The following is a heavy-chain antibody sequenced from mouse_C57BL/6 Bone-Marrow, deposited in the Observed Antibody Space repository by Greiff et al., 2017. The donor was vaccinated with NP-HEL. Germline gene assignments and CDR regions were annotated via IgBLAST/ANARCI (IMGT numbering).Heavy chain of an antibody. D-gene: IGHD2-4*01. CDR3: ARDAMFLYYDYYCDY. CDR1: GYTFTGYG. J-gene: IGHJ2*01. V-gene: IGHV1-81*01. CDR2: INPSSGTT. Sequence: QVHVKQSGAELVRPGASVKLSCKASGYTFTGYGISWVKQRTGQGLEWIGEINPSSGTTYYNEKFKGKATLTADKSSSTAYMQLRSLTSEDSAVYFCARDAMFLYYDYYCDYWGHGTTRTGST.